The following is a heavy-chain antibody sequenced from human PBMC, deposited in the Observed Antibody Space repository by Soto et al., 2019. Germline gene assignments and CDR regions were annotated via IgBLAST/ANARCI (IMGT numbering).Heavy chain of an antibody. CDR3: ARGRYGDY. CDR2: ISAHNGNT. CDR1: GYTFTSYG. Sequence: QVHLVQSGAEVKKPGASVKVSCKGSGYTFTSYGITWVRQAPGQGLEWMGWISAHNGNTDYAQKLQGRVTVTRDTPTSTAYMELRSLRYDDTAVYYCARGRYGDYWGQGALVTVSS. J-gene: IGHJ4*02. D-gene: IGHD1-1*01. V-gene: IGHV1-18*01.